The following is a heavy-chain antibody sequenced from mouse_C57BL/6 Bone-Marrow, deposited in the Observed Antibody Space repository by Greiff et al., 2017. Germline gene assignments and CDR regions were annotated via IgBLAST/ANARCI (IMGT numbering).Heavy chain of an antibody. CDR2: IYPRSGNT. CDR1: GYTFTSYG. J-gene: IGHJ3*01. CDR3: ARRPYYYGSSYWCAY. V-gene: IGHV1-81*01. D-gene: IGHD1-1*01. Sequence: QVQLQQSGAELARPGASVKLSCKASGYTFTSYGISWVKQRTGQGLEWIGEIYPRSGNTYYNEKFKGKATLTADKSSSTAYMELRSLTSEDSAVYFCARRPYYYGSSYWCAYWGQGTLVTVSA.